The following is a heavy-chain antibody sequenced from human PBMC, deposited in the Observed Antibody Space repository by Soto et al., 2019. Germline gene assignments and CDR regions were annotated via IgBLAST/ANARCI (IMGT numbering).Heavy chain of an antibody. CDR1: GYTFTGYF. D-gene: IGHD3-10*01. V-gene: IGHV1-2*02. Sequence: QVQLAQSGAEVKKPGASVKVSCKTSGYTFTGYFIHWVRQAPGQGLEWMAYINPNSGATKYAQKFKGRVTLTRDTSINTAYMEMSMLTSNDTAVYYCARGGGTVLAPLPWGQGTLVTVSS. CDR3: ARGGGTVLAPLP. J-gene: IGHJ5*02. CDR2: INPNSGAT.